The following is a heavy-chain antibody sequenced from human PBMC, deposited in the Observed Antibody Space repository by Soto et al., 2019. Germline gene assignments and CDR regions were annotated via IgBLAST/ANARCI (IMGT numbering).Heavy chain of an antibody. D-gene: IGHD3-10*01. CDR2: VISKAYGGRT. V-gene: IGHV3-49*01. Sequence: GSRRLSCTAAGXPRSGYSMSWVRKTPGKGLELVGFVISKAYGGRTEYCASFRGICTISRDCSKSIPYLQMNSLKSEDTAVYYSTRGSLSGTHYYYCGMDVCGQGTTGTFS. CDR1: GXPRSGYS. J-gene: IGHJ6*01. CDR3: TRGSLSGTHYYYCGMDV.